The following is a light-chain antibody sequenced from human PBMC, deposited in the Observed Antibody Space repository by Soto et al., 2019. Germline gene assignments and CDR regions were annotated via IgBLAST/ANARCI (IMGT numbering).Light chain of an antibody. V-gene: IGLV2-23*02. Sequence: QSVRTQPASGSGSPGQSIPVSFTATSSDVGSYNLVSLYQQHPGQAPKLIIYEVSKRPSGVSNRFSGSKFCNTPSMTISELQAEDEADYSCCSYAGSRTPHVSGTRTKV. CDR1: SSDVGSYNL. CDR3: CSYAGSRTPHV. J-gene: IGLJ1*01. CDR2: EVS.